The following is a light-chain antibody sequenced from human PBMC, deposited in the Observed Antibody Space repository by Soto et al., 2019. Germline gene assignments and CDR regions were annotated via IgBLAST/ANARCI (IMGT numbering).Light chain of an antibody. CDR2: LGS. CDR3: MQALQSPFT. J-gene: IGKJ3*01. Sequence: ITLSLSPLSLPVTPGKPTSISCRSSQSLLHSNGYNYLVWWLQKPGQSPQRLIYLGSNRAAGVPDRWSGSRACRDFILKIIRVEAEDVGVEYCMQALQSPFTFGPGTKVDIK. CDR1: QSLLHSNGYNY. V-gene: IGKV2-28*01.